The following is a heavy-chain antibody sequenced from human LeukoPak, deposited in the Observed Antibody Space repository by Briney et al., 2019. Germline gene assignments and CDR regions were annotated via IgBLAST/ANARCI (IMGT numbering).Heavy chain of an antibody. CDR2: ISGSGGRT. V-gene: IGHV3-23*01. Sequence: GRSLRLSCAASGFTFSSYAMSWVRQAPGKGLEWVSFISGSGGRTYYADSVKGRITISRDSSKNTLYLQMNSLRAEDTAVYYCARAGSSGWYTGVWYYYYMDVWGKGTTVTVSS. J-gene: IGHJ6*03. D-gene: IGHD6-19*01. CDR1: GFTFSSYA. CDR3: ARAGSSGWYTGVWYYYYMDV.